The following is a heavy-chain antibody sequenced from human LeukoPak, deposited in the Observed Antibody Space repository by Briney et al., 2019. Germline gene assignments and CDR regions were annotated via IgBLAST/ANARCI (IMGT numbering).Heavy chain of an antibody. CDR1: GFTFSSYA. CDR2: ISGGGGST. CDR3: AKGNNYYDSSGTR. D-gene: IGHD3-22*01. V-gene: IGHV3-23*01. Sequence: GGSLRLSCAASGFTFSSYAMSWVRQAPGKGLEWVSAISGGGGSTYYADSVKGRFTISRDNSKNTLYLQMNSLRAEDTAVYYCAKGNNYYDSSGTRWGQGTMVTVSS. J-gene: IGHJ3*01.